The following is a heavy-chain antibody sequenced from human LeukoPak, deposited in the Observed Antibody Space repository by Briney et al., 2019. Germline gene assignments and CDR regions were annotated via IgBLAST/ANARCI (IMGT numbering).Heavy chain of an antibody. Sequence: PGGSLRLSCVVSGFTFSSYAMSWVRQAPGKGLEWVSAISGSGDSTYYAGSVNGRFTISRDTSKNTVHLQMNGLRAVDTAIYYCAKGVTYGYYFDSWGQGTLVTVSS. CDR3: AKGVTYGYYFDS. CDR1: GFTFSSYA. CDR2: ISGSGDST. V-gene: IGHV3-23*01. J-gene: IGHJ4*02. D-gene: IGHD4-17*01.